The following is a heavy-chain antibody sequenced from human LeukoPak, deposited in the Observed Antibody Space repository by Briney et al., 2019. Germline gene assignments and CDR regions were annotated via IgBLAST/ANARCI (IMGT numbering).Heavy chain of an antibody. V-gene: IGHV3-23*01. J-gene: IGHJ4*02. CDR3: AKDDYGDFLFDY. D-gene: IGHD4-17*01. CDR1: GFTFSSYA. CDR2: ISSSGGST. Sequence: GGSLRLSCAASGFTFSSYAMSWVRQAPGKGLEWVSAISSSGGSTYYADSVKGRFTISRDNSKNTLYLQMNSLRAEDTAVYYCAKDDYGDFLFDYWGQGTLVTVSS.